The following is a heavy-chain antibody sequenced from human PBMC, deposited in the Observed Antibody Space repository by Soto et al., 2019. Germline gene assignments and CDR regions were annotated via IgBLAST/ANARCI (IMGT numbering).Heavy chain of an antibody. J-gene: IGHJ5*02. CDR1: GFTFSSYS. V-gene: IGHV3-48*02. Sequence: PGGSLRLSCAASGFTFSSYSMNWVRQAPGKGLEWVSYISSSSSTIYYADSVKGRFTISRDNAKNSLYLQMNSLRDEDTAVYYCARERYYASSGYSARWFDPWGQGTLVTVSS. CDR3: ARERYYASSGYSARWFDP. D-gene: IGHD3-22*01. CDR2: ISSSSSTI.